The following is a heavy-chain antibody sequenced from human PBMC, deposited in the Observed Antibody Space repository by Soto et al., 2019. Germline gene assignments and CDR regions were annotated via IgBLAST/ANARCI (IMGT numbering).Heavy chain of an antibody. J-gene: IGHJ4*02. Sequence: GGSLRLSCAASGFTFSSYGMHWVRQAPGKGLEWVAVISYDGSNKYYADSVKGRFTISRDNSKNTLYLQMNSLRAEDTAVYYRAKDSLQGYYTGTIDYWGQGTLVTVSS. CDR1: GFTFSSYG. CDR2: ISYDGSNK. D-gene: IGHD3-3*01. CDR3: AKDSLQGYYTGTIDY. V-gene: IGHV3-30*18.